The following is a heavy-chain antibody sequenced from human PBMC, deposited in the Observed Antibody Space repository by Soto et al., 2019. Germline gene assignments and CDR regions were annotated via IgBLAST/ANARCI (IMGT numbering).Heavy chain of an antibody. Sequence: QVQLQQWGAGLLKPSETLSLTCAVYGGSFSGYYWSWIRQPPGKGLEWIGEINHSGSTNYNPSLRSRVPIPVDTSKNQFPRKLSWVTAAATAVYYWASGARGGRSSPVGYWGQGTLVTVSS. V-gene: IGHV4-34*01. CDR2: INHSGST. D-gene: IGHD6-19*01. CDR1: GGSFSGYY. CDR3: ASGARGGRSSPVGY. J-gene: IGHJ4*02.